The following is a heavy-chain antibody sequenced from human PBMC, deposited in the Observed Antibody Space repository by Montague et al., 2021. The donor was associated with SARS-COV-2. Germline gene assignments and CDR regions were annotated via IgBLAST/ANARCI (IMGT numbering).Heavy chain of an antibody. D-gene: IGHD3-16*01. J-gene: IGHJ4*02. CDR1: GGSISSSSYY. Sequence: SETLSLTCTVSGGSISSSSYYWGWIRQPPGKGLEWIGSIYYSGSTYYNLSLKSRVTISVDTSKNQFSLKLSSVTAADTAVYYCARAPGGGTLDYFDYWGQGTLVTVSS. CDR3: ARAPGGGTLDYFDY. CDR2: IYYSGST. V-gene: IGHV4-39*07.